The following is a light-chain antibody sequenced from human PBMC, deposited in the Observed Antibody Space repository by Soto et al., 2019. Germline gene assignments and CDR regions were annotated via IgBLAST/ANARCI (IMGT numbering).Light chain of an antibody. V-gene: IGKV1-39*01. CDR1: QSISNY. CDR2: GAS. CDR3: QQLNSYPLT. J-gene: IGKJ4*01. Sequence: DIQMTQSPSSLSASVGDRVTITCRASQSISNYLNWYQQKPGKAPKLLIYGASTLQGGVPSRFSGSRSGTDFTLTIGSLQPEDFATYYCQQLNSYPLTFGGGTKVDIK.